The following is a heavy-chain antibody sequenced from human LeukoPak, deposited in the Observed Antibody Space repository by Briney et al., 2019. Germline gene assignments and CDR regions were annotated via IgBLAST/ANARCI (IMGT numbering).Heavy chain of an antibody. CDR1: GFTFSDYY. Sequence: GGSLRLSCAASGFTFSDYYMSWIRQAPGKGLEWVSYISRSGSTIYYADSVKGRFTTSRDNAKNSQYLQMNSLRAEDTAVYSCASYGFGAAAGIFGYWGQGTLVTVSS. CDR3: ASYGFGAAAGIFGY. J-gene: IGHJ4*02. D-gene: IGHD6-13*01. CDR2: ISRSGSTI. V-gene: IGHV3-11*04.